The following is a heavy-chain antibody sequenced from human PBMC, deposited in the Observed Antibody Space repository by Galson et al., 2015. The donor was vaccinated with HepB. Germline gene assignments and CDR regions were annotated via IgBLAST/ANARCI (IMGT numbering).Heavy chain of an antibody. CDR1: GYSFTSYW. D-gene: IGHD3-3*01. V-gene: IGHV5-10-1*01. CDR3: ARLVSPVLRFWDYGMDV. J-gene: IGHJ6*02. CDR2: IDPSDSYT. Sequence: QSGAEVKKPGESLRISCKGSGYSFTSYWISWVRQMPGKGLEWMGRIDPSDSYTNYSPSFQGHVTISADKSISTAYLQWSSLKASDTAMYYCARLVSPVLRFWDYGMDVWGQGTTVTVSS.